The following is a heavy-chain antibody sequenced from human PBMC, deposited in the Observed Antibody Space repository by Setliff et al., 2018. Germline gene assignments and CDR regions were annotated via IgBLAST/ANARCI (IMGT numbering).Heavy chain of an antibody. D-gene: IGHD3-3*01. CDR2: IYTDGSA. Sequence: NPSETLSLTCTVSGGSLSSYNYWSWIRQPAGKGLEWIGQIYTDGSANYNPSLKSRVTISVDKSKNQFSLRLSSVTAADTAVYFCARVTGFSYMDVWGKGTTVTVS. CDR3: ARVTGFSYMDV. J-gene: IGHJ6*03. V-gene: IGHV4-61*09. CDR1: GGSLSSYNY.